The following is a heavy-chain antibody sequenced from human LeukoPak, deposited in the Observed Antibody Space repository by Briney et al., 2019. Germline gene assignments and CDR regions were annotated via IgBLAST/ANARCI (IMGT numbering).Heavy chain of an antibody. J-gene: IGHJ5*02. CDR1: GVSISSSNSY. D-gene: IGHD6-6*01. CDR3: ARVIAARLERWFDP. Sequence: SETLSLTCTVSGVSISSSNSYWGWIRQPPGKGLEWIGSIYYSGNTNYNPSLKSRVTISVDTSKNQFSLKLSSVTAADTAVYYCARVIAARLERWFDPWGQGTLVTVSS. CDR2: IYYSGNT. V-gene: IGHV4-39*07.